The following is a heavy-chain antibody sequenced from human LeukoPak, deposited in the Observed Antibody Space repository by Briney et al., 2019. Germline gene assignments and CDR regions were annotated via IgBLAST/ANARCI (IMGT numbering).Heavy chain of an antibody. CDR2: ISWNSGSI. D-gene: IGHD1-20*01. Sequence: GGSLRLSCAASGFTFDDYAMHWVRQAPGKGLEWVSGISWNSGSIGYADSVKGRFTISRDNAKNSLYLQMNSLRAEDTALYYCAKDMYNWNDPQYLFDYWGQGTLVTVSS. CDR1: GFTFDDYA. J-gene: IGHJ4*02. V-gene: IGHV3-9*01. CDR3: AKDMYNWNDPQYLFDY.